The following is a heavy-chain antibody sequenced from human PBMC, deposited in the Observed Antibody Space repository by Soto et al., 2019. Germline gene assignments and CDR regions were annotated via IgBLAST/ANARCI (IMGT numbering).Heavy chain of an antibody. CDR3: AREAGDY. Sequence: SETLSLTCTVSGGSISSYYWSWIRQPPGKGLEYIGYIYYSGSTNYNPSLKSRVTISVDTSKNQFSPKLSSVTAADTAVYYCAREAGDYWGRGTLVTVSS. D-gene: IGHD6-19*01. J-gene: IGHJ4*02. CDR2: IYYSGST. V-gene: IGHV4-59*01. CDR1: GGSISSYY.